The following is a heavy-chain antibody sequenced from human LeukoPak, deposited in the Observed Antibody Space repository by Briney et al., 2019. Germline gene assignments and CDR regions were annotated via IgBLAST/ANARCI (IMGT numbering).Heavy chain of an antibody. V-gene: IGHV1-2*02. D-gene: IGHD3-9*01. J-gene: IGHJ5*02. CDR2: INPNSGGT. CDR3: ARDRPYYDMLTGYLRGAWFDP. CDR1: GYTFTGYY. Sequence: ASVKVSFKASGYTFTGYYMHWVRQAPGQGLEWMGWINPNSGGTNYAQRFQGRVTMTRDTSISTAYMELSRLRSDDTAVYYCARDRPYYDMLTGYLRGAWFDPWGQGTLVTVSS.